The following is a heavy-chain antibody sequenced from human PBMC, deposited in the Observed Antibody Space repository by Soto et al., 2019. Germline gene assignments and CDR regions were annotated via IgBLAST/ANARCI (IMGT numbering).Heavy chain of an antibody. CDR2: IYYSGST. D-gene: IGHD2-15*01. Sequence: QVQLQESGPGLVKPSETLSLTCTVSGGSISNYWSWIRQPPGKGLEWIGYIYYSGSTNYNPSLKSRVTLSVDTSKNQFSLKLSSVTAADTAVYYCARRYGGTFDYWGQGTLVTVSS. CDR3: ARRYGGTFDY. V-gene: IGHV4-59*08. CDR1: GGSISNY. J-gene: IGHJ4*02.